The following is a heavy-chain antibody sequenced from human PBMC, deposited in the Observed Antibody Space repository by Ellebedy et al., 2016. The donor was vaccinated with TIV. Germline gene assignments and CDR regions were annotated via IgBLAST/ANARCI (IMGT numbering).Heavy chain of an antibody. CDR3: AKVYWFGESGKTGDY. Sequence: GESLKISCATSGFTFYSHDVNWVRQAPGKGLEWVSGISGGGDSTYYADSVKGRFTVSSDKSKNMLYRQMTSLRVEETAVYYCAKVYWFGESGKTGDYWGQGTLVTVSS. D-gene: IGHD3-10*01. CDR2: ISGGGDST. J-gene: IGHJ4*02. CDR1: GFTFYSHD. V-gene: IGHV3-23*01.